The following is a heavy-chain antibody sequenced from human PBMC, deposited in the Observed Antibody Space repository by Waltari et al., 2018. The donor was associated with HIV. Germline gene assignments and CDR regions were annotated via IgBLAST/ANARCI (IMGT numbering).Heavy chain of an antibody. D-gene: IGHD3-3*02. V-gene: IGHV1-18*01. CDR2: ISVYNGNT. CDR3: ARVAFSPFYLDY. Sequence: QVQLVQSGAELKKPGASVKVSCKASDYTFTSYGFSWVRQAPGQGLGWMGWISVYNGNTSYAQKLQGRVTMTTDRSTSTAYMELRSLRSDDTALYYCARVAFSPFYLDYWGQGTLVTVSS. J-gene: IGHJ4*02. CDR1: DYTFTSYG.